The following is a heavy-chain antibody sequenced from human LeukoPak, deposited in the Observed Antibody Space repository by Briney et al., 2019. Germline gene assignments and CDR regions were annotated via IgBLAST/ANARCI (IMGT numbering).Heavy chain of an antibody. D-gene: IGHD3-22*01. J-gene: IGHJ4*02. V-gene: IGHV3-7*01. CDR2: IKGDGSEK. Sequence: TGGSLRLSCAASGFTFSSYAMSWVRQAPGEGLEWVASIKGDGSEKYYVDSVKGRFTISRDNAKNSLYLQMNSLRAEDTAVYYCARDRGWRSSGYYPYYFDFWGQGTLVTVSS. CDR1: GFTFSSYA. CDR3: ARDRGWRSSGYYPYYFDF.